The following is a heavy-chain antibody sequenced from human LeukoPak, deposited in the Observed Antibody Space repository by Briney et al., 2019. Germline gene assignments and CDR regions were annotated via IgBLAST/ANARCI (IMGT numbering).Heavy chain of an antibody. CDR1: GGSFSGYY. CDR2: INHSGST. J-gene: IGHJ5*02. CDR3: ASSRSGYYDLNNWFDP. Sequence: SETLSLTCAVYGGSFSGYYWSWIRQPPGKALEWIGEINHSGSTNYNPSLKSRVTISVDTSKNQFSLRLSSVTAADTAVYYCASSRSGYYDLNNWFDPWGQGTLVTVSS. D-gene: IGHD3-3*01. V-gene: IGHV4-34*01.